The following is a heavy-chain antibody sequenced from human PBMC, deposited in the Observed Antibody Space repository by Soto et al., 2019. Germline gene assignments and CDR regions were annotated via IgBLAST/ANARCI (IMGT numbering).Heavy chain of an antibody. D-gene: IGHD1-26*01. Sequence: QVQLVESGGGAVQPGESLRLSCVASGFDFTYYAMHWVRQAPGKGLESVAVMSSDGSKIHHTDSVKGRFTISRDNSKNTLYLQMISLRKEDTAVYFCAKDEGVGGTLGLFDCWGQGTLVSVSS. CDR1: GFDFTYYA. CDR3: AKDEGVGGTLGLFDC. CDR2: MSSDGSKI. V-gene: IGHV3-30*18. J-gene: IGHJ4*02.